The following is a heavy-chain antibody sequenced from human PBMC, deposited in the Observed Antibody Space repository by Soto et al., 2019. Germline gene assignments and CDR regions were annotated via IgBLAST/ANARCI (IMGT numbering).Heavy chain of an antibody. J-gene: IGHJ4*02. CDR2: IIPIFGTA. D-gene: IGHD2-2*01. V-gene: IGHV1-69*13. Sequence: ASVKGSCKASGGTLSGDAIGWVRQAPGQGLEWMGGIIPIFGTANYAQKFQGRVTITADESTSTAYMELSSLRSEDTAVYYCARGRGTSFDYWGQGTLVTVSS. CDR1: GGTLSGDA. CDR3: ARGRGTSFDY.